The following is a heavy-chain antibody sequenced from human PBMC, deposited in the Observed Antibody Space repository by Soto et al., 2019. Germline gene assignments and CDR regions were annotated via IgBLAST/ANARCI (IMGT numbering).Heavy chain of an antibody. V-gene: IGHV3-48*03. D-gene: IGHD1-26*01. CDR2: NSSSGSTI. CDR3: ARTGGATSYYFDY. CDR1: GFTFSSYE. J-gene: IGHJ4*02. Sequence: EVQLVESGGGLVQPGGSLRLSCAASGFTFSSYEMNWVRQAPGKGLEWVSYNSSSGSTIYYADSVKGRFTISRDNAKNSLYLQMNSLRAEDTAVYYCARTGGATSYYFDYWGQGTLVTVSS.